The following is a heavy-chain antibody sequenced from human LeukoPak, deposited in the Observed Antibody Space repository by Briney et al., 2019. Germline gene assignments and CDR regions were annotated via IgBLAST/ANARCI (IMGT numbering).Heavy chain of an antibody. D-gene: IGHD2/OR15-2a*01. V-gene: IGHV3-30*02. Sequence: GRSLRLSCAASGFTFRNYAMHWVRQAPGKGLEWVAFIRDDGSKDYYADSVKGRFTISRDNSKNTLYLQMNSLRVEDTAVYYCAKDVTGRQAFDYWGQGTLITVSS. J-gene: IGHJ4*02. CDR1: GFTFRNYA. CDR2: IRDDGSKD. CDR3: AKDVTGRQAFDY.